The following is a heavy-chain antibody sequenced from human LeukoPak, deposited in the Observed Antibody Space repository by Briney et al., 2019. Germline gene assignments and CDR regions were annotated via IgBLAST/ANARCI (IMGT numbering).Heavy chain of an antibody. Sequence: GASVKVSCKASGYTFTSYGISWVRQAPGQGLEWMGWISAYNGNTNYAQKLQGRVTMTTDTSTSTAYMELRSLRSDDTAVYYCARVQITMVRGVIIPWYFDLWGRGTLVTVSS. CDR2: ISAYNGNT. D-gene: IGHD3-10*01. CDR3: ARVQITMVRGVIIPWYFDL. V-gene: IGHV1-18*01. J-gene: IGHJ2*01. CDR1: GYTFTSYG.